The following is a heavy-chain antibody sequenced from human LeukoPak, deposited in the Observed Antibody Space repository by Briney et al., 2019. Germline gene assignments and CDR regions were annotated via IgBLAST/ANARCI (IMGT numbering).Heavy chain of an antibody. J-gene: IGHJ4*02. CDR1: GGSISSGGYY. CDR3: ARGERYCSGGSCLNPEFDY. CDR2: IYYSGST. D-gene: IGHD2-15*01. Sequence: SQTLSLTCTVSGGSISSGGYYWSWIRQHPGKGLEWIGYIYYSGSTYYNPSLKSRVTISVDTSKNQFSLKLSSVTVADTAVYYCARGERYCSGGSCLNPEFDYWGQGTLVTVSS. V-gene: IGHV4-31*03.